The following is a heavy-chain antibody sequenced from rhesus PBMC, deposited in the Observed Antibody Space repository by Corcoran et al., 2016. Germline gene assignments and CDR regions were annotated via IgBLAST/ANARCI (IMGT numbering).Heavy chain of an antibody. CDR2: IFGGRWTT. J-gene: IGHJ4*01. D-gene: IGHD2-21*01. Sequence: QLQLQESGPGLVKSSETLSLTCAVSGGSIRSHHWIWIRQPPGKGLEWLGRIFGGRWTTDNNPTRKSRVTFSTDTSKNQCSLKLSSVTAADTAVYYCARGCAGSGCPLVSIDYWGQGVLVTVSS. CDR3: ARGCAGSGCPLVSIDY. CDR1: GGSIRSHH. V-gene: IGHV4-173*01.